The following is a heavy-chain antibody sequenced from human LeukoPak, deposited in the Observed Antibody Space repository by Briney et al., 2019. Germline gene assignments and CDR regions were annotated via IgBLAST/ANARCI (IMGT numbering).Heavy chain of an antibody. Sequence: GGSLRLSCAASGFTFSGSAMHWVRQASGKGLEWVGRIRSKANSYATAYAASVKGRFTISRDDSKNTAYLQMNSLKTEDTAVYHCTRLGIAAAGTQDYWGQGTLVTVSS. J-gene: IGHJ4*02. V-gene: IGHV3-73*01. CDR1: GFTFSGSA. CDR2: IRSKANSYAT. CDR3: TRLGIAAAGTQDY. D-gene: IGHD6-13*01.